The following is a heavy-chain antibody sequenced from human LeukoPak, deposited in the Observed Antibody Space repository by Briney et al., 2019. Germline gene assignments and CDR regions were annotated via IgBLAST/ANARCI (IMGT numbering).Heavy chain of an antibody. CDR2: IIPIFGTA. CDR3: ARSGCGGDCYYLWFDP. CDR1: GGTFSSYA. D-gene: IGHD2-21*01. Sequence: SVKVSCKASGGTFSSYATSWVRQAPGQGLEWMGGIIPIFGTANYAQKFQGRVTITADESTSTAYMELSSLRSEDTAVYYCARSGCGGDCYYLWFDPWRQGSLVTVSS. J-gene: IGHJ5*02. V-gene: IGHV1-69*13.